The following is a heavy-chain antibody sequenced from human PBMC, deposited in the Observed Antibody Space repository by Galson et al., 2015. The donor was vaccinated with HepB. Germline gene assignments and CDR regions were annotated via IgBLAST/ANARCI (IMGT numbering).Heavy chain of an antibody. V-gene: IGHV4-61*01. D-gene: IGHD2-15*01. CDR3: ARTSYCSGHSCYFGYFDY. Sequence: SLTCTVSGGSVTSHSYYWSWIRQPPGQGLEWIAYVYYSGSTNYNPSLKSRVTISIDTSKDQFSLKLSSVTAADTAVYYCARTSYCSGHSCYFGYFDYWGQGTLVTVSS. CDR2: VYYSGST. CDR1: GGSVTSHSYY. J-gene: IGHJ4*02.